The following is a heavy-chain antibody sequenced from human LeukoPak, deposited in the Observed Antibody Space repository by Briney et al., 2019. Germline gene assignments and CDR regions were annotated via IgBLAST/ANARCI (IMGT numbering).Heavy chain of an antibody. CDR2: ISSSSSTM. J-gene: IGHJ4*02. D-gene: IGHD5-18*01. V-gene: IGHV3-48*01. CDR3: ARVTWIQLCLDY. Sequence: GGSLRLSCAASGFTFSSYSMNWVRQAPGKGLEWVSYISSSSSTMYYADSVKGRFTISRDNAKNSLYLQMNSLRAEDTAVYYCARVTWIQLCLDYWGQGTLVTVSS. CDR1: GFTFSSYS.